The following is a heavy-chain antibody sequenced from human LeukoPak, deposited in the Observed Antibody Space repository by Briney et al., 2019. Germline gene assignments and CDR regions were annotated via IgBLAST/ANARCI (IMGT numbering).Heavy chain of an antibody. CDR2: IYYPGYP. CDR3: AGTKLGYCTTPGCPLES. V-gene: IGHV4-59*01. J-gene: IGHJ4*02. Sequence: KASETLSLTCNVSGASLSSYFWSWIRQPPGKGLEWIGYIYYPGYPNYNPSLKSRVTIAVETSKSQFSLNLRSVTTADTAVYFCAGTKLGYCTTPGCPLESWGQGTLVAVSS. CDR1: GASLSSYF. D-gene: IGHD2-8*01.